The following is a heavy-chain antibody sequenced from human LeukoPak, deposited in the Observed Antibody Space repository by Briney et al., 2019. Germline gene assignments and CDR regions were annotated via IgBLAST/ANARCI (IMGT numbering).Heavy chain of an antibody. CDR3: ARDRRGSMALFDY. V-gene: IGHV3-48*01. CDR2: ISSSSSTI. Sequence: GGSLRLSCAASGFTFSSYSMNWVRQAPGKGLEWVSYISSSSSTIYYADSVKGRITISRDNAKNSLYLQMNSLRAEDTAVYYCARDRRGSMALFDYWGQGTLVTVSS. D-gene: IGHD2/OR15-2a*01. CDR1: GFTFSSYS. J-gene: IGHJ4*02.